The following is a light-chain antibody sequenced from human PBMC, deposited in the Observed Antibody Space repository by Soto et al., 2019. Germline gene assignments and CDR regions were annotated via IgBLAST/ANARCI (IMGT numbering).Light chain of an antibody. Sequence: DIQMTQSPSSLSASVGDRVTITCRASQGISGYLNWYQKKPGTAPKLLIFATSGLQSGFPSRFIGSGSGTDFIFTTSSLQPEDFATYYCQQSYSPPKTFGQGTKVEIK. CDR2: ATS. CDR1: QGISGY. CDR3: QQSYSPPKT. V-gene: IGKV1-39*01. J-gene: IGKJ1*01.